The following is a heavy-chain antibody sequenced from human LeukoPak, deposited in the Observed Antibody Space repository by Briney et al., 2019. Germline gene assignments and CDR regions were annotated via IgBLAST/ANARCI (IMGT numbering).Heavy chain of an antibody. D-gene: IGHD1-1*01. CDR1: GGSFSGYY. CDR2: INHSGST. Sequence: SETLSLTCAVYGGSFSGYYWSWIRQPPGKGLEWIGEINHSGSTNYNPSLKSRVTISVDTSKNQFSLKLSSVTAADTAVYYCARGERLGPDFWGQGTLVTVSS. V-gene: IGHV4-34*01. J-gene: IGHJ4*02. CDR3: ARGERLGPDF.